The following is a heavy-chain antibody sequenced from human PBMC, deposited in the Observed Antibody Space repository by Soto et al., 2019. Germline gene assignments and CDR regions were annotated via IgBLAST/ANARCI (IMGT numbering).Heavy chain of an antibody. D-gene: IGHD6-19*01. J-gene: IGHJ4*02. V-gene: IGHV4-39*01. CDR1: GGSISSSSYY. Sequence: SETLSLTCTVSGGSISSSSYYWGWIRQPPGKGLERIGSIYYSGSTYYNPSLKSRVTISVDTSKNQFSLKLSSVTAADTAVYYCARRAAGYSSGWYFDYWGQGTLVTVSS. CDR2: IYYSGST. CDR3: ARRAAGYSSGWYFDY.